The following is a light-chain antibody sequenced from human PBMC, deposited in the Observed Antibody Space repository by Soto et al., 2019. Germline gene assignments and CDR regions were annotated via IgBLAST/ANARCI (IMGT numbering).Light chain of an antibody. J-gene: IGLJ6*01. CDR3: CSNAGGADV. Sequence: QSALSQPRSVSGSPGQSVAISCTGTSNDVGGYNYDSWYQQHPGRVPKEIIYDVSQRPSEGPDRFSGSKSGNTASLTISDLLAEDEVDFYCCSNAGGADVFGS. CDR2: DVS. CDR1: SNDVGGYNY. V-gene: IGLV2-11*01.